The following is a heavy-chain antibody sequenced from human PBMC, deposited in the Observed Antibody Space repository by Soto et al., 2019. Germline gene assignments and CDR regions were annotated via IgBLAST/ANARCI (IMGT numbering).Heavy chain of an antibody. Sequence: GASVKVSGKTSGYTFTSYDIHWVRQATGQGLEWMGWMNPNNGYTDYAQKFQGRVTMTRDTSLSTAYMELSSLTSDDTAVYYCARGRGWRDYWGQGTLVTVSS. CDR1: GYTFTSYD. CDR3: ARGRGWRDY. J-gene: IGHJ4*02. V-gene: IGHV1-8*01. D-gene: IGHD6-19*01. CDR2: MNPNNGYT.